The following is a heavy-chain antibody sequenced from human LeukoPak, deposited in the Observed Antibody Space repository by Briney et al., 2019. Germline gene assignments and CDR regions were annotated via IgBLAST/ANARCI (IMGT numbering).Heavy chain of an antibody. J-gene: IGHJ4*02. CDR1: GFTFSSYA. Sequence: GGSLRLSCAASGFTFSSYAMSWVRQAPGKGLEWVSAISGSGGSTYYADSVKGRFTISRDNSKNTLYLQMNSLRAEDTAVYYCAKDLQFYSIPERGGDYWGQGTLVTVSS. D-gene: IGHD4-11*01. CDR2: ISGSGGST. CDR3: AKDLQFYSIPERGGDY. V-gene: IGHV3-23*01.